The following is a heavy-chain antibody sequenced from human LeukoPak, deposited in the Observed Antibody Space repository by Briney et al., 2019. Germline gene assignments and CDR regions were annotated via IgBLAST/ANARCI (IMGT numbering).Heavy chain of an antibody. V-gene: IGHV4-34*01. CDR3: ARDTGVRPRVAHFDY. D-gene: IGHD1-14*01. CDR1: GGSFSGYY. Sequence: SETLSLTCAVYGGSFSGYYWSWIRQPPGKGLEWIGEINHSGSTNYNPSLKSRATISVDTSKNQFSLKLSSVTAADTAVYYCARDTGVRPRVAHFDYWGQGTLVTVSS. CDR2: INHSGST. J-gene: IGHJ4*02.